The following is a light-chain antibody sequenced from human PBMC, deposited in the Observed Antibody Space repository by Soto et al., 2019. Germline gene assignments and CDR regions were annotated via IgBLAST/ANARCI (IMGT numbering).Light chain of an antibody. CDR2: DAS. CDR3: QPSYSTSPVN. CDR1: QSISIH. Sequence: DIQMPQSPSSLSASVGDRVTITCRASQSISIHLNWYQQNPGKAPKFLIYDASNLQSGVPSRFSGSGSGTDFTLNIRSLQSEDIATYYGQPSYSTSPVNFVGGNKGEIK. J-gene: IGKJ4*01. V-gene: IGKV1-39*01.